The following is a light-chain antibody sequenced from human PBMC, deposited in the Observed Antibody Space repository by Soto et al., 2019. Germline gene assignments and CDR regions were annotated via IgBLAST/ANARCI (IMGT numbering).Light chain of an antibody. CDR2: DSS. CDR1: QSMSSW. J-gene: IGKJ5*01. CDR3: QQYDSFSVT. Sequence: DSQMTQSPSTLSASFGGRVTITCLASQSMSSWWAWYQQKPGRAPELLIYDSSSLESGVPSRFSGSGSGTEFRLTISTMQPDDFATYYCQQYDSFSVTFGQGTRLEIK. V-gene: IGKV1-5*01.